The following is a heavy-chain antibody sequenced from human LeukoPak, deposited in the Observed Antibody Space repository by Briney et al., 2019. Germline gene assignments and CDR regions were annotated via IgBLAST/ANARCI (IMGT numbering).Heavy chain of an antibody. J-gene: IGHJ2*01. Sequence: SETLSLTCAVSGGSISSSTYYWGWIRQPPGKGLEWIGSIHYSGSTYYNPSLKSRVTISVDTSKNQFSLKLSSVTAADTAVYYCARDRYYYDSSGYYGSWYFDLWGRGTLVTVSS. D-gene: IGHD3-22*01. V-gene: IGHV4-39*02. CDR2: IHYSGST. CDR3: ARDRYYYDSSGYYGSWYFDL. CDR1: GGSISSSTYY.